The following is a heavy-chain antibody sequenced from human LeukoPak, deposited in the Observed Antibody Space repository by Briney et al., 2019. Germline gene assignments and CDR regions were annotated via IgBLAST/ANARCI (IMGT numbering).Heavy chain of an antibody. CDR1: GGSISSSSYY. D-gene: IGHD1-26*01. J-gene: IGHJ3*02. CDR2: ISGSGGST. Sequence: ETLSLTCTVSGGSISSSSYYWGWIRQPPGKGLEWVSAISGSGGSTYYADSVKGRFTISRDNSKNTLYLQMNSLRAEDTAVYYCAKLKSSGSYSGAFDIWGQGTMVTVSS. CDR3: AKLKSSGSYSGAFDI. V-gene: IGHV3-23*01.